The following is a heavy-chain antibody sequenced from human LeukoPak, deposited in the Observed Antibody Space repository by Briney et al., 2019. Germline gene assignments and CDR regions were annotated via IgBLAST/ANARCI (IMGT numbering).Heavy chain of an antibody. CDR2: ISSSSSYI. Sequence: SGGSLRLSCAASGFTFSSYSMNWVRQAPGKGLEWVSSISSSSSYIYYADSVKGRFTISRDNAKNSLYLQMNSLRAEDTAVYYCARGGAAAGYYYYGMDVWGQGTTVTVSS. V-gene: IGHV3-21*04. CDR3: ARGGAAAGYYYYGMDV. J-gene: IGHJ6*02. D-gene: IGHD4-17*01. CDR1: GFTFSSYS.